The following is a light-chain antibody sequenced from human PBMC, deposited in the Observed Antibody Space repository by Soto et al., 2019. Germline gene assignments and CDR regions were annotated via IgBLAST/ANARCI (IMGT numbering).Light chain of an antibody. CDR1: QSVGRK. J-gene: IGKJ1*01. V-gene: IGKV3-15*01. Sequence: EIEMTQSPATLSVSPGERATLSCRSSQSVGRKLAWYQQKPGQAPRLLIYDASNRAMGVPARFSGSGSGREFTLTFRSLQSEDFAVYHCHQYDLRPPWPFVQGTQVEI. CDR3: HQYDLRPPWP. CDR2: DAS.